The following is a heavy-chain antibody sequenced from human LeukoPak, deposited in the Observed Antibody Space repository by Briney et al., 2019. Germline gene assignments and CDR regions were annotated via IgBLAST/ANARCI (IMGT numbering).Heavy chain of an antibody. CDR1: GYSISSGYY. J-gene: IGHJ5*02. CDR3: ARNDYGSGSYYKYWWFDP. Sequence: SETLSLTCTVSGYSISSGYYWGWIRQPPGKGLEWIGSIYHSGSTYYNPSLKSRVTISVDTSKNQFSLKLSSVTAADTAVYYCARNDYGSGSYYKYWWFDPWGQGTLVTVSS. CDR2: IYHSGST. V-gene: IGHV4-38-2*02. D-gene: IGHD3-10*01.